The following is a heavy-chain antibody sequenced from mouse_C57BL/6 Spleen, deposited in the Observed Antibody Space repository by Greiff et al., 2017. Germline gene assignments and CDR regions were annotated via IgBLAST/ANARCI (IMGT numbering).Heavy chain of an antibody. V-gene: IGHV2-6*03. Sequence: VKLQESGPGLVAPSQSLSITCTVSGFSLTSYGVHWVRQPPGKGLEWLVVIWSDGSTTYNSARKSRLSISKDNSKSQVFLKMNSLQTDDTAMYYCARPSGYEYAMDYWGQGTSVTVSS. CDR1: GFSLTSYG. CDR2: IWSDGST. D-gene: IGHD2-2*01. CDR3: ARPSGYEYAMDY. J-gene: IGHJ4*01.